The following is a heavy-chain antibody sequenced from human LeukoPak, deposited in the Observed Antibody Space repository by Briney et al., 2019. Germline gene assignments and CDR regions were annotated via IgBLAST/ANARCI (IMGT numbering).Heavy chain of an antibody. V-gene: IGHV3-48*01. CDR3: ARDFGDYSYYYHMDV. Sequence: GGSLRLSCAASRFTFSSYSMNWVRQAPGKGLEWVSYISSSSTIYYADSVKGRFTISRDNAKNSLYLQMNSLRAEDTAVYYCARDFGDYSYYYHMDVWGKGTTVTVSS. D-gene: IGHD4-17*01. CDR1: RFTFSSYS. CDR2: ISSSSTI. J-gene: IGHJ6*03.